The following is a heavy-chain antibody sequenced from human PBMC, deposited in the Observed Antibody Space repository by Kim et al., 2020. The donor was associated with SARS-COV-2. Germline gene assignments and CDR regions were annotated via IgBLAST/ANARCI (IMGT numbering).Heavy chain of an antibody. Sequence: GGSLRLSCAASGFTFDDYAMTWVRQAPGKGLEWVSGISWNSGSIGYADSVKGRFTISRDNAKNSLYLQMNSLRAEDTAMYYCAKDSWYGSGLQAAFFDYWGQGTLVTVSS. J-gene: IGHJ4*01. V-gene: IGHV3-9*01. D-gene: IGHD3-10*01. CDR2: ISWNSGSI. CDR3: AKDSWYGSGLQAAFFDY. CDR1: GFTFDDYA.